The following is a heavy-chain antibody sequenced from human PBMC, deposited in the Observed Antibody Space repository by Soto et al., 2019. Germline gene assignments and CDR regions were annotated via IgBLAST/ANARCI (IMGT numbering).Heavy chain of an antibody. V-gene: IGHV1-3*01. J-gene: IGHJ2*01. CDR1: GYTFTSYA. Sequence: QVQLVQSGAEVKKPGASVKVSCKASGYTFTSYAMHWVRQAPGQRLEWMGWINAGNGNTKYSQKFRGRVTITRDTSASTAYMELSSLRSEDTAVYYCARDPTLLEYSSGLVGVWYFDLWGRGTLVTVSS. CDR2: INAGNGNT. CDR3: ARDPTLLEYSSGLVGVWYFDL. D-gene: IGHD6-19*01.